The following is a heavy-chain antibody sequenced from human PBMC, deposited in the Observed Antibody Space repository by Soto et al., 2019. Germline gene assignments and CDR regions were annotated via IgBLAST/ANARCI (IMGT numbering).Heavy chain of an antibody. CDR3: ARHKARVLPAPSRWFDP. V-gene: IGHV4-59*08. CDR1: GGSISSYH. D-gene: IGHD3-10*01. J-gene: IGHJ5*02. CDR2: VHYSWGS. Sequence: PSETLSLTCTVSGGSISSYHWSWIRQTPGKGLEWIGYVHYSWGSNYNPSLKSRVAISLDTSKSQFSLKLSSVTAADTAVYYCARHKARVLPAPSRWFDPWGQGTLVTVSS.